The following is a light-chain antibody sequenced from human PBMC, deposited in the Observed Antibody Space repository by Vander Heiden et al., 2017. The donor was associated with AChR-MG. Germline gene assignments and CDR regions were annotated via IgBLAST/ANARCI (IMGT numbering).Light chain of an antibody. CDR1: SLRTYS. CDR2: GEN. Sequence: SSELTQDPAVSVDLGQTVRITCQGDSLRTYSASWYQQKPGQAPVLVVYGENYRPSGISDRFSGSSSRNTASLTIAGAQAEDEADYYCNSRDSSGNSFVFGGGSKLTVL. V-gene: IGLV3-19*01. J-gene: IGLJ2*01. CDR3: NSRDSSGNSFV.